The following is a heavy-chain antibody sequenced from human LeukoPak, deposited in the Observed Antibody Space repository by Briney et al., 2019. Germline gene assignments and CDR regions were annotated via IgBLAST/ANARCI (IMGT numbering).Heavy chain of an antibody. D-gene: IGHD2-21*01. Sequence: ASVKVSCKASGYTFTSYGISWVRQAPGQGLEWMEWISAYNGNTNYAQKLQGRVTMTTDTSTSTAYMELRSLRSDDTAVYYCAREAPGDGGAYYFDYWGQGTLVIVSS. V-gene: IGHV1-18*01. CDR1: GYTFTSYG. CDR3: AREAPGDGGAYYFDY. CDR2: ISAYNGNT. J-gene: IGHJ4*02.